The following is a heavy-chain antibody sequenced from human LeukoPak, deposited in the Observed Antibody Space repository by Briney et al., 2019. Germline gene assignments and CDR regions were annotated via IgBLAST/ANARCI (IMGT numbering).Heavy chain of an antibody. CDR2: IWYDGSNK. CDR3: ARIQLWSGRSYYGMDV. Sequence: GGSLRLFCAASGFTFSSYGMHWVRQAPGKGLEWVAVIWYDGSNKYYADSVKGRFTISRDNSKNTLYLQMNSLRAEDTAVYYCARIQLWSGRSYYGMDVWGQGTTVTVSS. V-gene: IGHV3-33*01. CDR1: GFTFSSYG. J-gene: IGHJ6*02. D-gene: IGHD5-18*01.